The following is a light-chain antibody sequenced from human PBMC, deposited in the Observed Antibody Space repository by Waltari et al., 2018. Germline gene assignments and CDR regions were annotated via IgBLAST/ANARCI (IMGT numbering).Light chain of an antibody. CDR1: QSIRNN. CDR2: STS. Sequence: ELVMTQSPATLSVSPGECATLPCRASQSIRNNLAWYQQKPGQAPRLLIHSTSIWAPGIPTRFNGSGSGTEFTLSISSLQSEDFALYYCHHYNNWGTFGQGTKVEFK. CDR3: HHYNNWGT. V-gene: IGKV3-15*01. J-gene: IGKJ1*01.